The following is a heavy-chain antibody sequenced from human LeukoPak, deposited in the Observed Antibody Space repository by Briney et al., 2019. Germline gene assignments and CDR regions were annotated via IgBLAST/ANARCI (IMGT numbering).Heavy chain of an antibody. CDR2: FDPEDGET. V-gene: IGHV1-24*01. Sequence: ASVKVSCKVSGYTLTELSMHWVRQAPGKGLEWMGGFDPEDGETIYAQKFQGRVTMTEDTSTDAAYMELSSLRSEDTAVYYCATASYIVATPRYFDLWGRGTLVTVSS. J-gene: IGHJ2*01. CDR3: ATASYIVATPRYFDL. CDR1: GYTLTELS. D-gene: IGHD5-12*01.